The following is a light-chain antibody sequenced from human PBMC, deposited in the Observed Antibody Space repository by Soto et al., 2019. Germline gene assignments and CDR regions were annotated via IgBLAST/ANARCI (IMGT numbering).Light chain of an antibody. V-gene: IGLV2-11*01. CDR3: CSYAGSYANWV. CDR1: SSDVGGYNY. J-gene: IGLJ3*02. Sequence: QSVLTQPRSVSGSPGQSVTISCTGSSSDVGGYNYVSWYQQHPGKAPKLMIYDVNKRPSGVPDRFSGSKSGNTASLTISGLQAEDESDYYCCSYAGSYANWVFGGGTKLTVL. CDR2: DVN.